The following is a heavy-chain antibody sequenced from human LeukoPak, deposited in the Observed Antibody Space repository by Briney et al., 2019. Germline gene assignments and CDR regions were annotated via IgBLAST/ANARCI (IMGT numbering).Heavy chain of an antibody. CDR1: GFSFSGHW. D-gene: IGHD1-26*01. CDR2: IKADGSEK. Sequence: GGSLRLSCAASGFSFSGHWMNWVRQPPGRGLEWVANIKADGSEKYYVDSVKGRFTISRDDAKRTVDLQMDNLRAEDTAIYYCAYRNNFEYWGQGALVTVSS. CDR3: AYRNNFEY. V-gene: IGHV3-7*05. J-gene: IGHJ4*02.